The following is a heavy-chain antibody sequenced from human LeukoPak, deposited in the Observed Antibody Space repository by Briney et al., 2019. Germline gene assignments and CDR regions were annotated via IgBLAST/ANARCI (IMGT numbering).Heavy chain of an antibody. CDR3: AKGGDGYGDAFDI. D-gene: IGHD5-24*01. J-gene: IGHJ3*02. V-gene: IGHV3-23*01. CDR1: GFTFDDYG. CDR2: ISGSGGST. Sequence: GGSLRLSCAASGFTFDDYGMSWVRQAPGKGLEWVSAISGSGGSTYYADSVKGRFTISRDNSKNTLYLQMNSLRAEDTAVYYCAKGGDGYGDAFDIWGQGTMVTVSS.